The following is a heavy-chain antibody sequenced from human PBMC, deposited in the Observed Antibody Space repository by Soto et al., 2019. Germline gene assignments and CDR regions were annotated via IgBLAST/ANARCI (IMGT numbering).Heavy chain of an antibody. CDR3: AKEPVGPDWYFDL. CDR2: ISGSGGST. J-gene: IGHJ2*01. V-gene: IGHV3-23*01. Sequence: PGGSLRLSCAASGFTFSSYDMSWVRQAPGKGLEWVSAISGSGGSTYYADSVKGRFTISRDNSKNTLYLQMNSLRAEDTAVYNCAKEPVGPDWYFDLWGRGTLVTVSS. CDR1: GFTFSSYD.